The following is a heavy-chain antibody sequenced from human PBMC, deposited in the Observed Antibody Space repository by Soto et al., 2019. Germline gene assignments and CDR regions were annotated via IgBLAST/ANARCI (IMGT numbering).Heavy chain of an antibody. CDR1: GFTFSSYA. CDR2: ISGSGGST. J-gene: IGHJ6*03. Sequence: GGSLRLSCAASGFTFSSYAMSWVRQAPGKGLEWVSAISGSGGSTYYADSVKGRFTISRDNSKNTLYLQMNSLRAEDTAVYYCAKGPVSYYYYYMDVWGKGTTVTVSS. CDR3: AKGPVSYYYYYMDV. V-gene: IGHV3-23*01. D-gene: IGHD4-4*01.